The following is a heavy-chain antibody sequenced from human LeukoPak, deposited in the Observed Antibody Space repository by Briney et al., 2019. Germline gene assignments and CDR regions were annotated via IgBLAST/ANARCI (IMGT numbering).Heavy chain of an antibody. D-gene: IGHD5-18*01. Sequence: ASVKVSCKASGYTFTGYYMHWVRQAPGQGLEWMGWINPDSGGTNYAQKFQGRVTMTRDTSNSTAYMELSRLRSHDTAVYYCARDRAMVTSNWFDPWGQGTLVTVSS. CDR3: ARDRAMVTSNWFDP. V-gene: IGHV1-2*02. CDR2: INPDSGGT. CDR1: GYTFTGYY. J-gene: IGHJ5*02.